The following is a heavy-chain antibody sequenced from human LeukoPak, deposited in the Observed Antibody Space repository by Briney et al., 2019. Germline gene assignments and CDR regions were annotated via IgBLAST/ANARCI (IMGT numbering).Heavy chain of an antibody. CDR2: ISSSSSYI. J-gene: IGHJ4*02. CDR3: TRGYYGDYQIDF. V-gene: IGHV3-21*01. Sequence: PGGALRLSCAASGFTFSSYSMNWVRQAPGKGLEWVSSISSSSSYIYYADSVKGRFTISRDNAKNSLYLQMNSLRVEDTAIYYCTRGYYGDYQIDFWGQGTLVTVSS. D-gene: IGHD4-17*01. CDR1: GFTFSSYS.